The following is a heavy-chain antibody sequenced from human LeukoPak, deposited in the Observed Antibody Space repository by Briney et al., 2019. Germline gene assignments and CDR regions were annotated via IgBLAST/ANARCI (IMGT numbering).Heavy chain of an antibody. Sequence: SSETLSLTCTVSGGSISSYYWSWIRPPPGKGLEWIGYIYYSGSTNYNPSLKSRVTISVDTSKNQFSLKLSSVTAADAAVYYCARHSGSYYDFDYWGQGTLVTVSS. CDR1: GGSISSYY. CDR2: IYYSGST. V-gene: IGHV4-59*08. CDR3: ARHSGSYYDFDY. D-gene: IGHD1-26*01. J-gene: IGHJ4*02.